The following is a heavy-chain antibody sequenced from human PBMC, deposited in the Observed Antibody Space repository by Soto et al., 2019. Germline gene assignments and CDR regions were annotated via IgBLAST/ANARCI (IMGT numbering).Heavy chain of an antibody. V-gene: IGHV3-30*03. CDR3: ARSRGMDG. Sequence: GGSLILSCAASGFTFSTYGMHWVRQAPGKGLEWVALISYDGSDKYYADSVKGRFTISRDNAKKTLYLQMNSLRAEDTAVYYCARSRGMDGCGQGTTVTVSS. J-gene: IGHJ6*02. CDR1: GFTFSTYG. CDR2: ISYDGSDK.